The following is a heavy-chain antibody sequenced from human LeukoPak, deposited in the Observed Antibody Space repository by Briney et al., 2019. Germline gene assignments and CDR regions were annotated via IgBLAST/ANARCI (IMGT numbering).Heavy chain of an antibody. CDR2: IIPILGIA. CDR1: GFTFSSYA. D-gene: IGHD5-18*01. V-gene: IGHV1-69*04. CDR3: ARVDTAMVLDY. Sequence: GGSLRLSCAASGFTFSSYAISWVRQAPGQGLEWMGRIIPILGIANYAQKFQGRVTITADKSTSTAYMELSSLRSEDTAVYYCARVDTAMVLDYWGQGTLVTVSS. J-gene: IGHJ4*02.